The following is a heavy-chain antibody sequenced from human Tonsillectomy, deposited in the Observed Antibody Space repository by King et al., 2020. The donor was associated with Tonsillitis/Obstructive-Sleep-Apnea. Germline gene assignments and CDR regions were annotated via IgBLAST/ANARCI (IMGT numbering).Heavy chain of an antibody. Sequence: VQLQQWGAGLLKPSETLSLTCAVYGGSFSGYHWSWIRQSPGKGLEWIGEIDHSGSTIYNPSLTSRVTISVDTSKNQFSLKLTSVTAADTAVYYCARIARGLPQSSTWFLYYYMDVWGNGTTVTVSS. J-gene: IGHJ6*03. CDR2: IDHSGST. CDR3: ARIARGLPQSSTWFLYYYMDV. D-gene: IGHD6-13*01. CDR1: GGSFSGYH. V-gene: IGHV4-34*01.